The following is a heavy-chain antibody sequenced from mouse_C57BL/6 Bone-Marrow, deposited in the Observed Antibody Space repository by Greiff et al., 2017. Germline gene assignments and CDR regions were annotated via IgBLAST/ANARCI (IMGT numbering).Heavy chain of an antibody. CDR1: GYTFTCYG. Sequence: VQLQQSGAELARPWASVKLSCKASGYTFTCYGISWVKQRTGQGLEWIGEIYPRSGNTYYNAKFKGKATLTADKSSSTAYMELRSLTSEDSAVYFCARKRAWFAYWGQGTLVTVAA. J-gene: IGHJ3*01. CDR3: ARKRAWFAY. CDR2: IYPRSGNT. V-gene: IGHV1-81*01.